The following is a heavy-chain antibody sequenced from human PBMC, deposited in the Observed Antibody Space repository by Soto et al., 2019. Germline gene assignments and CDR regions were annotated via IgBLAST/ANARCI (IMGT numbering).Heavy chain of an antibody. CDR3: ARANSKTIVGVVTLNWFDP. CDR2: MNPNSGNT. D-gene: IGHD3-3*01. Sequence: QVQLVQSGAEVKKPGASVKVSCKASGYTFTSYDINWVRQATGQGLEWMGWMNPNSGNTGYAQKFQGRVTMTRNTSISTAYMELSSLRSEDTAVYYCARANSKTIVGVVTLNWFDPWGQGTLVTVSS. CDR1: GYTFTSYD. V-gene: IGHV1-8*01. J-gene: IGHJ5*02.